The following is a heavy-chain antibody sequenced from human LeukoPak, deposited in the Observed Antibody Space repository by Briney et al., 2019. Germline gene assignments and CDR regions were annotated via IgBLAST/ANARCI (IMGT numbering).Heavy chain of an antibody. D-gene: IGHD2-15*01. CDR1: GYSITSGYY. J-gene: IGHJ4*02. Sequence: SETLSLTCTVSGYSITSGYYWAWIRQSPGKGLEWIGSIYHSGNTYYNPSLKGRVIILVETSKNQFSLQLGSVTPTDTAVYYCARAGYCSGVSCYSAVPGKYWGQGALVTVSS. CDR2: IYHSGNT. V-gene: IGHV4-38-2*02. CDR3: ARAGYCSGVSCYSAVPGKY.